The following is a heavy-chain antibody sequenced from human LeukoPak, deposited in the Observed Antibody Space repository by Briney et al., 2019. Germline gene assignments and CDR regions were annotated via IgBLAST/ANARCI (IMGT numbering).Heavy chain of an antibody. D-gene: IGHD2-15*01. CDR1: GFSFYNLA. J-gene: IGHJ4*02. CDR2: ISRDGNSR. CDR3: ASDSAWNLHGGYLDH. Sequence: GGSLRLSCATSGFSFYNLAFHWVRQAPGKGLEWVSLISRDGNSRKYADSVKGRFIVSRDNSKNTLYLQMNSLRSEDTAVYYCASDSAWNLHGGYLDHWGQGTLVSVSS. V-gene: IGHV3-30*04.